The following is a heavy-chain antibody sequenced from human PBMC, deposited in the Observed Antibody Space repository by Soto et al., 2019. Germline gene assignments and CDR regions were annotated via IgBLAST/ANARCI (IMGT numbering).Heavy chain of an antibody. J-gene: IGHJ6*02. V-gene: IGHV4-31*03. Sequence: SETLSLTCTVSGGSISSGGYYWSWIRQHPGKGLEWIGYIYYSGSTYYNPSLKSRVTISVDTSKNQFSLKLSSVTAADTAVYYCERXCFRSTCCYDYYYGMDVWGQGTTVTVSS. D-gene: IGHD2-2*01. CDR2: IYYSGST. CDR1: GGSISSGGYY. CDR3: ERXCFRSTCCYDYYYGMDV.